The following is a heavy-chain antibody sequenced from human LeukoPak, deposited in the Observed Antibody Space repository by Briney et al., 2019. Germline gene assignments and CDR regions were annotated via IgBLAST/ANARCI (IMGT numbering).Heavy chain of an antibody. CDR3: ARDWVDRSGSWGFDY. CDR1: GFTFSSYW. Sequence: PGGSLRLSCAASGFTFSSYWMHWVRQAPGKGLVWVSRINTDGSSTSHADSVKGRFTISRDNAKNTLYLQMNSLRAEDTAVYYCARDWVDRSGSWGFDYWGQGTLVTVSS. CDR2: INTDGSST. J-gene: IGHJ4*02. V-gene: IGHV3-74*01. D-gene: IGHD1-26*01.